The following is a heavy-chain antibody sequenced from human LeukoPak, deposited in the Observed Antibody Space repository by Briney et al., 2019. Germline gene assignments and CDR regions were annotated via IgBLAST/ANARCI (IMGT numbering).Heavy chain of an antibody. CDR3: ARVIGWSLFDC. CDR1: GFVFSDFG. CDR2: IWYDGSKE. J-gene: IGHJ4*02. Sequence: GGSLRLSCAASGFVFSDFGMLWVRQAPGKGLEWVAVIWYDGSKEYLADSVKGRFTISRDNSKNTVYLQMNSLKTEDTAVYYCARVIGWSLFDCWGQGTLVTVSS. D-gene: IGHD2-15*01. V-gene: IGHV3-33*08.